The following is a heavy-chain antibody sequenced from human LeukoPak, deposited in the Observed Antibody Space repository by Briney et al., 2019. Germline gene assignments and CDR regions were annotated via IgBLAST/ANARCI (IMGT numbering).Heavy chain of an antibody. CDR2: IWYDGSNE. CDR3: AKAYHYGSGSSFDY. Sequence: GGSLRLSCAASGFTFSTSGMHWVRQAPGKGLEWVALIWYDGSNEYADSVKGRFTISRDNSKNTLYLQMNSLRAEDTAIYYCAKAYHYGSGSSFDYWGQGTLVTVSS. V-gene: IGHV3-33*06. D-gene: IGHD3-10*01. J-gene: IGHJ4*02. CDR1: GFTFSTSG.